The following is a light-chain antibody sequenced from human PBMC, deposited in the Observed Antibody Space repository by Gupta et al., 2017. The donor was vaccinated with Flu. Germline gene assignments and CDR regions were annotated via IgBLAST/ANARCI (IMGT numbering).Light chain of an antibody. V-gene: IGLV4-69*01. CDR2: LYSDGSH. CDR1: GPSGYA. Sequence: GPSGYAIAWYQHPPEKGPRYLMTLYSDGSHNRWDGIPDRISGSGSGAERYLTISSLQSEDDGDYYCQTWGDGIQVFGGGTKLTVL. J-gene: IGLJ3*02. CDR3: QTWGDGIQV.